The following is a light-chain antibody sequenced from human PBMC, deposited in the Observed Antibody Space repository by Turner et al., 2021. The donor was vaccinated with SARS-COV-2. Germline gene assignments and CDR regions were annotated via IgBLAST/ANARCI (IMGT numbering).Light chain of an antibody. CDR3: QQRSIFPYT. Sequence: DIQMTQSPSSLSASVGDRVTITCRASQGVSKKLNWYQQKPGRAPNLLIYGASGLQTGVPSRFSGSGSGTYFTLTITSLRPEDSATYFCQQRSIFPYTVGQGTKLEI. V-gene: IGKV1-39*01. CDR2: GAS. J-gene: IGKJ2*01. CDR1: QGVSKK.